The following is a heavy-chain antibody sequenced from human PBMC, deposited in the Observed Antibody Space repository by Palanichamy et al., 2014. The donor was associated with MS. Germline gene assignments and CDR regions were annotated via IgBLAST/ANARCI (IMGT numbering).Heavy chain of an antibody. CDR2: ISSSSSYT. D-gene: IGHD4-23*01. CDR1: GFTFSDYY. J-gene: IGHJ4*02. V-gene: IGHV3-11*06. Sequence: QVQLVESGGDLVKTGGSLRLSCAASGFTFSDYYMTWIHQAPGKGLEWLSYISSSSSYTNYADSVKGRFTISRDNAKNSLYLQMNSLRAEDTAVYYCARDREGGVTPLDYWGQGTLVTVSS. CDR3: ARDREGGVTPLDY.